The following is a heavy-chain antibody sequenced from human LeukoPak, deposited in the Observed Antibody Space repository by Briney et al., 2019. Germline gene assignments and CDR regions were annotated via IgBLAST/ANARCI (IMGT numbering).Heavy chain of an antibody. V-gene: IGHV1-2*02. J-gene: IGHJ4*02. CDR3: ARVAVIVVVPAAIKGGYFDY. Sequence: ASVKVSCKASGYTFTGYYVHWVRQAPGQGLEWMGWINPNSGGTNYAQKFQGRVTMTRDTSISTAYMELSRLRSDDTAVYYCARVAVIVVVPAAIKGGYFDYWGQGTLVTVSS. CDR1: GYTFTGYY. D-gene: IGHD2-2*02. CDR2: INPNSGGT.